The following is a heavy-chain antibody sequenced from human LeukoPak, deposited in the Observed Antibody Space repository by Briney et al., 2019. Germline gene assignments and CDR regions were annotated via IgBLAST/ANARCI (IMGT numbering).Heavy chain of an antibody. Sequence: GGSLRLSCAASGFTFSSYWMSWVRQAPGKGLEWVANIKQDGSEKYYVDSVKGRFTISRDNSKNTLYLQMNSLRSDDTAVYYCARSTVLRYFDWFVSQIDAFDIWGQGTMVTVSS. J-gene: IGHJ3*02. CDR1: GFTFSSYW. V-gene: IGHV3-7*03. CDR2: IKQDGSEK. D-gene: IGHD3-9*01. CDR3: ARSTVLRYFDWFVSQIDAFDI.